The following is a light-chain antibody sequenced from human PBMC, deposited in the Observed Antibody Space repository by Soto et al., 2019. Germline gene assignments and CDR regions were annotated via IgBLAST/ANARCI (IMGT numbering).Light chain of an antibody. CDR3: SSYTSSSTDV. V-gene: IGLV2-14*03. CDR1: SSDVGGYNY. Sequence: QSVLTQPASESGAPGQSIAISCTGTSSDVGGYNYVSWYQHHPGKAPKLMVYDVSNRPSGVSNRFSGSKSGNTASLTISGLQAENEADYYCSSYTSSSTDVFGTGTKLTVL. CDR2: DVS. J-gene: IGLJ1*01.